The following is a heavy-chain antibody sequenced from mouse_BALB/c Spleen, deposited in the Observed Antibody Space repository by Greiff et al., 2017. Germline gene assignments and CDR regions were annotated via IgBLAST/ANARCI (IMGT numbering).Heavy chain of an antibody. V-gene: IGHV5-6-3*01. CDR1: GFTFSSYG. CDR2: INSNGGST. Sequence: EVKLQESGGGLVQPGGSLKLSCAASGFTFSSYGMSWVRQTPDKRLELVATINSNGGSTYYPDSVKGRFTISRDNAKNTLYLQMSSLKSEDTAMYYCARGSTRRDFDYWGQGTTLTVSS. J-gene: IGHJ2*01. D-gene: IGHD2-1*01. CDR3: ARGSTRRDFDY.